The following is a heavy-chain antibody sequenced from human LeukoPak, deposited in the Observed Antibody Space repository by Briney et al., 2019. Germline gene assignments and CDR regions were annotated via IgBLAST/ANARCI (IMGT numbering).Heavy chain of an antibody. CDR2: FSSNGGTT. J-gene: IGHJ3*02. D-gene: IGHD6-19*01. CDR1: GFTFRTYT. Sequence: PGGSLRLSCSASGFTFRTYTMHWVRQAPGKGLEYVSSFSSNGGTTHYADSVKGRFTISRDNSKNTLYLQMSSLRAEDTAVYFCAKGAGVHDAFDIWGQGTMVTVSS. CDR3: AKGAGVHDAFDI. V-gene: IGHV3-64D*06.